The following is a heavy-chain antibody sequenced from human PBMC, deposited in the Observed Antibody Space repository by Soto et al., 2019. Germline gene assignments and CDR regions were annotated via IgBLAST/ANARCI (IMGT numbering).Heavy chain of an antibody. J-gene: IGHJ4*02. CDR1: GFTFSSYA. V-gene: IGHV3-23*01. CDR2: ISASGVGT. CDR3: AKVRPPSLPSRQITRDYFDY. Sequence: EVQLLESGGGLVQPGGSLRLSCAASGFTFSSYAMSWVRQAPGKGLEWVSAISASGVGTYYADSVKGRFTISRDKSENTLFLQMNSLRAEDTAVYYCAKVRPPSLPSRQITRDYFDYWGQGTLVTVS. D-gene: IGHD6-6*01.